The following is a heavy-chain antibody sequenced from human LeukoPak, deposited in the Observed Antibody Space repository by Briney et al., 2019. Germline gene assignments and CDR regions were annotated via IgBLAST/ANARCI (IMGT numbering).Heavy chain of an antibody. V-gene: IGHV3-30*18. D-gene: IGHD7-27*01. CDR1: GFTFSSYG. CDR3: AKARTGESDY. CDR2: ISYDGSNK. Sequence: GGSLRLSCAASGFTFSSYGMHWVRQAPGKGLEWVAVISYDGSNKYYAGSVKGRFTISRDNSKNTLYLQMNSLRAEDTAVYYCAKARTGESDYWGQGTLVTVSS. J-gene: IGHJ4*02.